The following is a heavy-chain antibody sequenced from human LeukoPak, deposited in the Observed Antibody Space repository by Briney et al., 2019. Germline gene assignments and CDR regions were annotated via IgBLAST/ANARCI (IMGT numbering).Heavy chain of an antibody. J-gene: IGHJ6*02. Sequence: GGSLRLSCAASGFTFNTYAMSWVRQAPGKGLECVSSISGSGGSTYYADSVKGRFTISRDNSKNTLYLQMNSLRAEGTAVYYCAKSYYYGSGSYSYYYYAMDVWGQGTTVTVSS. CDR3: AKSYYYGSGSYSYYYYAMDV. V-gene: IGHV3-23*01. CDR1: GFTFNTYA. D-gene: IGHD3-10*01. CDR2: ISGSGGST.